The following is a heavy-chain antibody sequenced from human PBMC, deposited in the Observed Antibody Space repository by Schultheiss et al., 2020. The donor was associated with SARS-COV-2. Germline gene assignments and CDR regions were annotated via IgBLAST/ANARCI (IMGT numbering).Heavy chain of an antibody. CDR3: AIPYSSSWYVGGYFQH. CDR1: GFTFSSYA. V-gene: IGHV3-23*01. Sequence: GESLKISCAASGFTFSSYAMSWVRQAPGKGLEWVSAISGSCGSTYYADSVKGRLTICRDNSKNTLYLQMNSLRAEDTAVYYCAIPYSSSWYVGGYFQHWGQGTLVTVSS. CDR2: ISGSCGST. J-gene: IGHJ1*01. D-gene: IGHD6-13*01.